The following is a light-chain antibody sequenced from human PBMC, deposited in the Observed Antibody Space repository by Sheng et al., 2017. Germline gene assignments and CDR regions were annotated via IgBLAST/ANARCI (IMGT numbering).Light chain of an antibody. CDR3: QSTDTSGTNWV. J-gene: IGLJ3*02. V-gene: IGLV3-25*03. Sequence: SYKLTQPPSVSVSPGQTARITCSGDALPRQYSYWYQQRPGQAPVLVMSKDNERPSGIPERFSGSSSGTLVTLTISGVQTEDEAHYYCQSTDTSGTNWVFGGGTKLTVL. CDR1: ALPRQY. CDR2: KDN.